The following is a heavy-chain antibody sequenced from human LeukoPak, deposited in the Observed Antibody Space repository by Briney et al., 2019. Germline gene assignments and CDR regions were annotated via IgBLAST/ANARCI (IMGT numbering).Heavy chain of an antibody. V-gene: IGHV1-2*06. CDR3: ARGGQQLVRLGY. CDR2: INPTGGST. Sequence: GASVKVSCKASGYTFTSYYMHWVRQAPGQGLEWMGLINPTGGSTGYAQKFQGRVTMTRDTSISTAYMELSRLRSDDTAVYYCARGGQQLVRLGYWGQGTLVTVSS. J-gene: IGHJ4*02. D-gene: IGHD6-13*01. CDR1: GYTFTSYY.